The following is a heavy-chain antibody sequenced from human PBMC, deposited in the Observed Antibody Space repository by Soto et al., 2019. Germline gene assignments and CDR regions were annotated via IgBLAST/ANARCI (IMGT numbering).Heavy chain of an antibody. CDR2: ISDSGST. J-gene: IGHJ6*02. CDR1: GGSLDDFY. CDR3: ATDLAVGSSYYYYGMDV. Sequence: SETLSLTCTVSGGSLDDFYWSWIRQPPGKAPEWIAYISDSGSTNYNPSLRSRVTISVDTSNNQFSLKLTSVTAADTAVYYCATDLAVGSSYYYYGMDVWGQGTTVTVSS. D-gene: IGHD6-19*01. V-gene: IGHV4-59*01.